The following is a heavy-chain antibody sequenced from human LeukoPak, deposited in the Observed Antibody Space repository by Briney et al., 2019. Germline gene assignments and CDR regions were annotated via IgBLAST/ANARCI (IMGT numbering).Heavy chain of an antibody. Sequence: ASVKLSCKASGYTFNPYYIHWVRQAPGQGLEWMGIINPGGGGTTYAQKFQGRVTMTRDMSTSTVYMELSSLRSEDTAVYYCARDLSTAPGNYYFDYWGQGTLVTVSS. CDR2: INPGGGGT. CDR3: ARDLSTAPGNYYFDY. CDR1: GYTFNPYY. D-gene: IGHD6-13*01. J-gene: IGHJ4*02. V-gene: IGHV1-46*02.